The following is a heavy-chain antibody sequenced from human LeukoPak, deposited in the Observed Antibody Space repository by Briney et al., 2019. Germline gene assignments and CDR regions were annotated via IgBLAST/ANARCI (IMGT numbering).Heavy chain of an antibody. V-gene: IGHV3-33*08. D-gene: IGHD3-10*01. CDR1: GFTFSSYG. CDR3: ARTPNYYGSGLPHY. CDR2: IWYDGSNK. Sequence: GGSLRLSCAVSGFTFSSYGMHWVRQAPGKGLEWVAVIWYDGSNKYYADSVKGRFTISRDNSKNTLYLQMNSLRAEDTAVYYCARTPNYYGSGLPHYWGQGTLVTVS. J-gene: IGHJ4*02.